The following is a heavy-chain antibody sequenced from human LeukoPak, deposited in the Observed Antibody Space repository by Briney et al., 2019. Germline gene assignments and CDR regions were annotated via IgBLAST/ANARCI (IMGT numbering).Heavy chain of an antibody. J-gene: IGHJ4*02. CDR2: INHSGST. CDR1: GGSFSGYY. D-gene: IGHD6-19*01. Sequence: PSETLSLTCAVYGGSFSGYYWSWIRQPPGKGLEWIGEINHSGSTNYNPSLKSRVTISVDTSKNQFSLKLSSVTAAVTAVYYCARGRSGKWLVMADFDYWGQGTLVTVSS. V-gene: IGHV4-34*01. CDR3: ARGRSGKWLVMADFDY.